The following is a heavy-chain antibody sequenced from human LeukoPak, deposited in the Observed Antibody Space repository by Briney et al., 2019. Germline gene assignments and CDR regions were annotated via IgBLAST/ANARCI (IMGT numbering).Heavy chain of an antibody. J-gene: IGHJ4*02. Sequence: ASVKVSCKASGYTFTGYYMHWVRQAPGQGLEWMGWINPNSGGTNYAQKFQSRVTMTRDTSISTAYMELSRLRSDDTAVYYCSSDFMITFGGVIVENYWGQGTLVTVSS. V-gene: IGHV1-2*02. D-gene: IGHD3-16*02. CDR3: SSDFMITFGGVIVENY. CDR2: INPNSGGT. CDR1: GYTFTGYY.